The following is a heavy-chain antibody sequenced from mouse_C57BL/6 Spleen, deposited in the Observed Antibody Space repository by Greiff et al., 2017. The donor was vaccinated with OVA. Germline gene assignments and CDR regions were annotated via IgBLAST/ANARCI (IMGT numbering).Heavy chain of an antibody. Sequence: EVQLQQSGAELVRPGASVKLSCTASGFNIKDYYMHWVKQRPEQGLEWIGRIDPEDGDTEYAPKFQGKATMTADTSSNTAYLQLSSLTSEDTAVYYCTTWGTTVVATSMDYWGQGTSVTVSS. J-gene: IGHJ4*01. CDR2: IDPEDGDT. V-gene: IGHV14-1*01. D-gene: IGHD1-1*01. CDR1: GFNIKDYY. CDR3: TTWGTTVVATSMDY.